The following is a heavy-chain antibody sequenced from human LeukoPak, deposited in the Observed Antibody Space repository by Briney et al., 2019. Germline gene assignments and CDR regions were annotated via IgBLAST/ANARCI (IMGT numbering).Heavy chain of an antibody. CDR1: GFTFSSYG. CDR3: ARDGVPGARFDY. CDR2: ISSSSSYI. D-gene: IGHD1-26*01. V-gene: IGHV3-21*01. Sequence: GGSLRLSCAASGFTFSSYGMNWVRQAPGKGLEWISSISSSSSYIYYADSVKGRFTISRDNAKNSLYLQMNSLRAEDTAVYYCARDGVPGARFDYWGQGTLVTVSS. J-gene: IGHJ4*02.